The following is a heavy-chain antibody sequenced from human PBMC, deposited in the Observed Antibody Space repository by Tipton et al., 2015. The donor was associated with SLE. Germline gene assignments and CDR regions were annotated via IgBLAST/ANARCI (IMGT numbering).Heavy chain of an antibody. CDR3: ARESGYTSAWSPGY. V-gene: IGHV3-11*06. Sequence: QLVQSGGGLVKPGGSLRLSCAASGFTFSDYYMSWIRQAPGKGLEWVSSISDSSSHTYYADSVKGRFIISRDNAKNSLYLQMNSLRGEDTAMYYCARESGYTSAWSPGYWGQGTLVTVSS. D-gene: IGHD6-19*01. CDR2: ISDSSSHT. J-gene: IGHJ4*02. CDR1: GFTFSDYY.